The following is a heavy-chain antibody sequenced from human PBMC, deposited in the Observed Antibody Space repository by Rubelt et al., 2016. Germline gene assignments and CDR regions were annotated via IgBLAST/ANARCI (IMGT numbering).Heavy chain of an antibody. CDR2: IWYVGSNK. Sequence: GGGVVQPGRSLRLSCAASGFTFSSYGMHWVRQAPGKGLEWVAVIWYVGSNKYYADSVKGRFTISRDNSKNTLYLQMNSLRAEDTAVYYCARDQQDNGMDVWGQGTTVTVSS. CDR3: ARDQQDNGMDV. V-gene: IGHV3-33*01. J-gene: IGHJ6*02. D-gene: IGHD2-2*01. CDR1: GFTFSSYG.